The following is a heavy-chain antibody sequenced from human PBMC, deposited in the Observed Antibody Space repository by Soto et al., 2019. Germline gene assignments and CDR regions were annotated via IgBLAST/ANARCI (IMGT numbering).Heavy chain of an antibody. CDR3: ARDQIVSGVFTRIWDS. CDR2: INAGNGNT. V-gene: IGHV1-3*01. D-gene: IGHD3-3*02. Sequence: ASVKVSCKASGYTLTNYAMHWVRQAPGQRLEWMGWINAGNGNTKYSQKFQGRVTITRDTSASTAYMELSSLRSEDTAVYYCARDQIVSGVFTRIWDSWGPGTLVT. J-gene: IGHJ4*02. CDR1: GYTLTNYA.